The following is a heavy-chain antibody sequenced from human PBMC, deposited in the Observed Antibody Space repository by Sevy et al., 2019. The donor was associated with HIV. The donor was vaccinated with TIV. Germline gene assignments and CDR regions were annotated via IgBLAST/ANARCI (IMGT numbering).Heavy chain of an antibody. D-gene: IGHD3-22*01. CDR1: GFSFSHYS. V-gene: IGHV3-21*01. Sequence: GGSLRLSCTVTGFTFSGFSFSHYSMNWVRQAPGRGLEWVSSISYNSNFILYAEPVKGRLTLSRDDAKKSLFLLMDRLRDDDTAMYYCALTNSADYYDSGAFHLWGRGTMVTVSS. CDR2: ISYNSNFI. J-gene: IGHJ3*01. CDR3: ALTNSADYYDSGAFHL.